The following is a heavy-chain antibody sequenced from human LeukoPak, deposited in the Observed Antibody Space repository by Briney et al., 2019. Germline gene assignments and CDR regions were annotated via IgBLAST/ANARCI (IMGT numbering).Heavy chain of an antibody. Sequence: SETLSLTCTVSGYSISSGYYWSWIRRPAGKGLEWIGRIYTSGKTKYNPSLESRVTMSVDTSKNQFSLKLSSVTAADTAVYYCAREMFYGSDIYYKGDYFDYWGQGTLVTVSS. CDR1: GYSISSGYY. D-gene: IGHD3-10*01. J-gene: IGHJ4*02. V-gene: IGHV4-61*02. CDR2: IYTSGKT. CDR3: AREMFYGSDIYYKGDYFDY.